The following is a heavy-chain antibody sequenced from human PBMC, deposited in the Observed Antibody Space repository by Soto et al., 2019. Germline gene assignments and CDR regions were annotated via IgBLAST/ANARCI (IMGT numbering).Heavy chain of an antibody. J-gene: IGHJ4*02. CDR3: ALDMFRGGPDYLDF. CDR2: IAYDGNIK. Sequence: QVQLVESGGGVYQPGRSLRLSCATSGFTFNDYPFHWIRQAPGKGLEWVAVIAYDGNIKLYADSVKGRFTISRDSSDNTIYLQMNSLRPEDSALYYCALDMFRGGPDYLDFWGQGTLVTVSS. D-gene: IGHD2-2*03. CDR1: GFTFNDYP. V-gene: IGHV3-30-3*01.